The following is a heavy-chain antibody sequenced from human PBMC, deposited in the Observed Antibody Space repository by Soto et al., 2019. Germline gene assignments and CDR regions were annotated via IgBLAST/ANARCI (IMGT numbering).Heavy chain of an antibody. J-gene: IGHJ6*02. V-gene: IGHV4-30-4*01. D-gene: IGHD3-3*01. CDR2: IYYSGST. CDR3: ARDPYYDFWSGYYTGLTRSGMDV. Sequence: SETLSLTCTVSGGSISSGDYYWSWIRQPPGKGLEWVGYIYYSGSTYYNPSLKSRFTISRDNAKNSLYLQMNSLRAEDTAVYYCARDPYYDFWSGYYTGLTRSGMDVWGQGTTVTVSS. CDR1: GGSISSGDYY.